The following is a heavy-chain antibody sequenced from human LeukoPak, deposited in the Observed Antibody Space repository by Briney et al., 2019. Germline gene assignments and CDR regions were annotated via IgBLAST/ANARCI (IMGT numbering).Heavy chain of an antibody. CDR3: ARGALHVFDY. V-gene: IGHV3-48*03. D-gene: IGHD3-10*02. CDR2: ISTSGSTT. CDR1: GFTFSDYE. Sequence: GGSLRLSCAASGFTFSDYEINWVRQAPGKGLEWISCISTSGSTTYYADSAKGRFTISRDNAKNSLFLQMNTLTAEDTAVYYCARGALHVFDYWGRGTPVTVSS. J-gene: IGHJ4*02.